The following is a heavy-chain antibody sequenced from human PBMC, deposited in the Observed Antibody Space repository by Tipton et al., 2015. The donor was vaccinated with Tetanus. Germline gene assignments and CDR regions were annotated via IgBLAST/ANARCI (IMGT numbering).Heavy chain of an antibody. Sequence: TLSLTCTVSGGSISRGGYYWTWIRQHPGKGLEWIGDIYFSGSTYYNPSLKSRVTISVDTSKNQFYLKLNSVTAADTAVYYCARDQARGARGWNYFDYWGQGTLVTVSS. CDR1: GGSISRGGYY. J-gene: IGHJ4*02. CDR2: IYFSGST. CDR3: ARDQARGARGWNYFDY. V-gene: IGHV4-31*03. D-gene: IGHD1-26*01.